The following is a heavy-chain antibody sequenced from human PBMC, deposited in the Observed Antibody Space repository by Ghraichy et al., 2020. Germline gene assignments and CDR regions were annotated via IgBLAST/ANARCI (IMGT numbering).Heavy chain of an antibody. V-gene: IGHV3-23*01. CDR1: GFTFKTYG. J-gene: IGHJ4*02. Sequence: LNISCVASGFTFKTYGMAWVRQAQGKGLEWLSSINDDGDARYTADSVQGRLTISRDNSKTTLYLQMDSLRVDDTAVYYCARLHDYPSCLSAFGSGTYLYFDYWGLGTRVTVSS. CDR3: ARLHDYPSCLSAFGSGTYLYFDY. CDR2: INDDGDAR. D-gene: IGHD3-10*01.